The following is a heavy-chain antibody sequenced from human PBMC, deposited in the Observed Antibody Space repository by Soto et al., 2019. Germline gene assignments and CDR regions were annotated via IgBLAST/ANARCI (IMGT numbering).Heavy chain of an antibody. V-gene: IGHV3-74*01. CDR3: ARGRPYGMDV. Sequence: PGGSLRLSCAASGFTFGSYWMNWVRQAPGKGLVWVSRIDSDGSSTTYADSVKGRFTTSRDNAKNTLYLQMSSLRVEDTAVYYCARGRPYGMDVWGQGTMVTVSS. CDR1: GFTFGSYW. J-gene: IGHJ6*02. CDR2: IDSDGSST.